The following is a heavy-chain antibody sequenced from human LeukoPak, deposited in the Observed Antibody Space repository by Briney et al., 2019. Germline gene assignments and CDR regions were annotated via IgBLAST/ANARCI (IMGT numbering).Heavy chain of an antibody. Sequence: GGSLRLSCAASGFTFSSYGMHWVRQAPGKGLEWVAVISYDGSNKYYADSVKGRFTISRDNSKNSLYLQMNSLRAEDTAVYYCARPHSGNSGWYFWGQGTLVTVSS. CDR1: GFTFSSYG. CDR3: ARPHSGNSGWYF. V-gene: IGHV3-30*03. J-gene: IGHJ4*02. CDR2: ISYDGSNK. D-gene: IGHD6-19*01.